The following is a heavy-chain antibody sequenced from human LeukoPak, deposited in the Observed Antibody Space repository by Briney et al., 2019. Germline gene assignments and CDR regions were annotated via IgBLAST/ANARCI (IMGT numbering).Heavy chain of an antibody. CDR2: ASPSGGST. J-gene: IGHJ4*02. Sequence: GASVKVSCKALGYTFTDYCMHWVRQARGQGPEWMGVASPSGGSTAYAQKFQGRVTVTRDTSTSTVYMEPTSLRSEDTAMYYCARDHDYGPCEGPAALDYWGQGTLVTVSS. V-gene: IGHV1-46*01. CDR1: GYTFTDYC. D-gene: IGHD4-17*01. CDR3: ARDHDYGPCEGPAALDY.